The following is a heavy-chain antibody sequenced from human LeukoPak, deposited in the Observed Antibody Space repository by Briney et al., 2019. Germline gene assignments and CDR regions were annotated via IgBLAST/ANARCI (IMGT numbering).Heavy chain of an antibody. CDR2: INPNSGGT. D-gene: IGHD4-17*01. V-gene: IGHV1-2*02. Sequence: GASVKVSCKASVYTFTGYYMHWVRQAPGQGLEWMGWINPNSGGTNYAQKFQGRVTMTRDTSISTAYMELSRLRSDDTAVYYCARAYGGNSAWFDPWGQGTLVTVSS. CDR1: VYTFTGYY. CDR3: ARAYGGNSAWFDP. J-gene: IGHJ5*02.